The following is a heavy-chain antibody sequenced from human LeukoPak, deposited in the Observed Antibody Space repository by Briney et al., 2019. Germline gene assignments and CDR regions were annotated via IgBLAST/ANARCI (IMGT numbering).Heavy chain of an antibody. CDR1: GGSISSYY. V-gene: IGHV4-59*08. CDR2: IYYSGST. D-gene: IGHD3-22*01. Sequence: TSETLSLTCTVSGGSISSYYWSWIRQPPGKGLEWVGYIYYSGSTKYNPSLKSRVTISVETTKKQFSLKQSSVTAADAAVYYCARHVVDYYDSSGYPVYWGQGTLVTVSS. J-gene: IGHJ4*02. CDR3: ARHVVDYYDSSGYPVY.